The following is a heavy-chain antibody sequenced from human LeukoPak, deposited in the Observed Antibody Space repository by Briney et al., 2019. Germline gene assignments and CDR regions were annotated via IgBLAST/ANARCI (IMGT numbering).Heavy chain of an antibody. D-gene: IGHD2-8*02. J-gene: IGHJ6*02. CDR3: TRVQAGRSGLMDV. CDR1: GFTLSNYW. CDR2: VDPDGTTT. Sequence: GGSLRLSCAASGFTLSNYWMRWVRQAPGEGLVWVSRVDPDGTTTNYADSVTGRFTTSRDNAKNTLYLQMNSLRAEDTALYYCTRVQAGRSGLMDVWGRGTTVTVSS. V-gene: IGHV3-74*01.